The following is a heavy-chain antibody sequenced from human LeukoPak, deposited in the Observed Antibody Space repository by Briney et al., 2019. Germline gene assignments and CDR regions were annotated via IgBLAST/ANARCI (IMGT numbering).Heavy chain of an antibody. CDR2: INHSGST. D-gene: IGHD3-16*01. CDR3: AGARRGGGWFDP. V-gene: IGHV4-34*01. Sequence: SETLSLTCAVYGGSFSGYYWSWIRQPPGKGLEWIGEINHSGSTNYNPSLKSRVTISVDTSKNQFSLKLSSGPAGDTGVYYCAGARRGGGWFDPWGQGTLVTVSS. CDR1: GGSFSGYY. J-gene: IGHJ5*02.